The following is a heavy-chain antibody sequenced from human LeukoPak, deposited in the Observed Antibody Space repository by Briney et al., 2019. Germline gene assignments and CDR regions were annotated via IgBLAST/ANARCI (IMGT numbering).Heavy chain of an antibody. CDR2: INPNSGGT. V-gene: IGHV1-2*04. J-gene: IGHJ3*02. Sequence: ASVKVSCKASGYTFTGYYMHWVRQAPGQGLEWMGWINPNSGGTNYAQKFQGWVTMTRDTSISTAYMELSRLRSEDTAVYYCARLHDKQLEAFDIWGQGTMVTVSS. CDR3: ARLHDKQLEAFDI. CDR1: GYTFTGYY. D-gene: IGHD6-6*01.